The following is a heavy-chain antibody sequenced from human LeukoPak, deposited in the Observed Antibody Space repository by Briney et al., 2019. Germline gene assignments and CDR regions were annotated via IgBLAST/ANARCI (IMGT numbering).Heavy chain of an antibody. V-gene: IGHV4-30-4*01. D-gene: IGHD5-12*01. J-gene: IGHJ4*02. CDR2: IYYSGST. CDR3: ARSRGYSGYGNLDY. Sequence: PSETLSLTCTVSGGSISSGDYYWSWIRQPPGKGLEWIGYIYYSGSTYYNSSLKSRVTISVDTSKNQFSLKLSSVTAADTAVYHCARSRGYSGYGNLDYWGQGTLVTVSS. CDR1: GGSISSGDYY.